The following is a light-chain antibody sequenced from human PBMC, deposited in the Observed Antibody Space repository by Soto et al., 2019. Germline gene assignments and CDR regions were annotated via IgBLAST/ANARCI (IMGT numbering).Light chain of an antibody. J-gene: IGLJ2*01. Sequence: QSVLTQPPSASGTPGQTVTSSCSGNTSNIGSNTVNWYQHLPGTAPKLLLYSNKQRPSGVPDRISGSKSGTSASLAISGLQSEDEVDYYCAARDDSLNGVVFGGGTTLTVL. CDR1: TSNIGSNT. V-gene: IGLV1-44*01. CDR2: SNK. CDR3: AARDDSLNGVV.